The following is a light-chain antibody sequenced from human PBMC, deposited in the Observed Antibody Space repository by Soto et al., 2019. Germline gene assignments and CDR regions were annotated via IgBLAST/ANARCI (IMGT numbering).Light chain of an antibody. CDR2: GAS. CDR1: QSVSSTY. Sequence: IVLTQSPGTLSLSPGERATLSCRARQSVSSTYLAWYQQNPGQAPRLLIYGASSRATGIPDRFSGSGSGTDFTLTISRLEPEDFAVYFCQQYGSSSYTFGQGTKLEIK. CDR3: QQYGSSSYT. J-gene: IGKJ2*01. V-gene: IGKV3-20*01.